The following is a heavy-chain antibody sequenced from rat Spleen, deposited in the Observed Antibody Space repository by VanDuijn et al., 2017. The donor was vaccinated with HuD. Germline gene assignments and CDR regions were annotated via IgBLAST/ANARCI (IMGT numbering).Heavy chain of an antibody. CDR1: GFTFSDYY. V-gene: IGHV5-25*01. J-gene: IGHJ4*01. D-gene: IGHD1-5*01. CDR3: ARGGFFRY. CDR2: INIDGGGT. Sequence: EVQLVESDGGLVQPGRSLKLSCATSGFTFSDYYMAWVRQAPTKGLEWISSINIDGGGTYYSDSVKGRFTISIDTAQNTLYLQMNSLRSEDTATYYCARGGFFRYWGQGASVTVSS.